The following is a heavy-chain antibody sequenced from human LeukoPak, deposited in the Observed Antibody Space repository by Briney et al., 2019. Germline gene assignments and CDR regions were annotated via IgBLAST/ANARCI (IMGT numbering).Heavy chain of an antibody. CDR1: GFTFSSYA. J-gene: IGHJ6*03. V-gene: IGHV3-23*01. D-gene: IGHD2-21*01. Sequence: SGGSLRLSCAASGFTFSSYAMSWVRQAPGKGLEWVSAISGSGGSTYYADSVKGRFTISRDNSKNTLYLQMNSLRAEDTAVYYCARMASGDTWGYQYMDVWGKGTTVTVSS. CDR2: ISGSGGST. CDR3: ARMASGDTWGYQYMDV.